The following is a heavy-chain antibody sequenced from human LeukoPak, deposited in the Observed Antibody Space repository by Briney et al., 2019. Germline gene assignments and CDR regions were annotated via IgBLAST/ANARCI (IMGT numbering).Heavy chain of an antibody. Sequence: GGSLRLSCAASGFTFSSYSMNWVRQAPGKGLGWVSYISSSSSTIYYADSVKGRFTISRDNANNSLYLQMNSLRADDTAVYYCARGGARRYYYYYMDVWGKGTTVTVSS. CDR1: GFTFSSYS. CDR3: ARGGARRYYYYYMDV. D-gene: IGHD3-10*01. J-gene: IGHJ6*03. CDR2: ISSSSSTI. V-gene: IGHV3-48*04.